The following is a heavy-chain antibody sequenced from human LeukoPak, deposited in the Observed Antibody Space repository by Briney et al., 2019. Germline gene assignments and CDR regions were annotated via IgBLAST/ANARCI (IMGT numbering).Heavy chain of an antibody. CDR2: MSYDGSDK. V-gene: IGHV3-30-3*01. CDR1: GFTFSTYA. J-gene: IGHJ4*02. CDR3: ATWTGITPY. Sequence: GRSLRLSCAASGFTFSTYAMHWVRQAPGEGLEWVAVMSYDGSDKFYADSVKGRFTISRDNSKNTLYLQMNSLRVEDTAVYYCATWTGITPYWGQGTLVTVSS. D-gene: IGHD1-20*01.